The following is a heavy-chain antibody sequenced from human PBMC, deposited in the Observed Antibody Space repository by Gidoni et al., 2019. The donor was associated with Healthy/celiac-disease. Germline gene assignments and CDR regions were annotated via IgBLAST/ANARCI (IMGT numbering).Heavy chain of an antibody. CDR3: AKEVPGFWGGMDV. CDR2: ISGSGGST. CDR1: GFTVSSYA. J-gene: IGHJ6*02. Sequence: EVQLLESGGGLVQRGGSLRLSCAASGFTVSSYAMSWVRQAPGKGLEWVSAISGSGGSTYYADSVKGRFTISRDISKNTLYLQRNSLRAEDTAVYYCAKEVPGFWGGMDVWGQGTTVTVSS. V-gene: IGHV3-23*01. D-gene: IGHD3-16*01.